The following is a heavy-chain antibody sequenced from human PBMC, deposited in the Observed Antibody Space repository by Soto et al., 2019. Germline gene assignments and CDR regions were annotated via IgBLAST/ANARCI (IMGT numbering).Heavy chain of an antibody. J-gene: IGHJ4*02. Sequence: QDHLVQSGAEVKKPGASAKVSCKASGYTFKNYGINWVRQAPGRGLEWVAWISAYNGDTRYAQHFKGRVTVTTETLTNTAYMELRSLRPDDTAVYFCVLGGLETGYYRDMDYWGQGTLVSVSS. CDR1: GYTFKNYG. CDR3: VLGGLETGYYRDMDY. CDR2: ISAYNGDT. V-gene: IGHV1-18*04. D-gene: IGHD3-9*01.